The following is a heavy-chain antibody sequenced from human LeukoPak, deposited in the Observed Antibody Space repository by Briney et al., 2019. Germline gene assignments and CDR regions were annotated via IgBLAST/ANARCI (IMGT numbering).Heavy chain of an antibody. Sequence: GGSLRLSCAASGFTFDDYAMHWVRQAPGKGLEWVSGISWNSGSIGYADSVKGRFTISRDNAKNSLYLQMNSLRAEDTALYYCARVFRYSYGSYYYYYMDVWGKGTTVTVSS. CDR3: ARVFRYSYGSYYYYYMDV. V-gene: IGHV3-9*01. CDR1: GFTFDDYA. CDR2: ISWNSGSI. D-gene: IGHD5-18*01. J-gene: IGHJ6*03.